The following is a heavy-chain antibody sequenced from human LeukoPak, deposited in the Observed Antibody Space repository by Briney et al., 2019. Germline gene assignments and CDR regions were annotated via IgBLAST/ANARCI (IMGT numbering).Heavy chain of an antibody. CDR1: GYTFTSYY. D-gene: IGHD6-19*01. Sequence: ASVKVSCKASGYTFTSYYMHWVRQAPGQGLEWMGIINHSAGSTKYAQKFQGRVTMTRDTSTSTVYMEMSSLRSEDTAVFYCATTGSGRTFDYWGQGTLVTVSS. J-gene: IGHJ4*02. CDR3: ATTGSGRTFDY. CDR2: INHSAGST. V-gene: IGHV1-46*01.